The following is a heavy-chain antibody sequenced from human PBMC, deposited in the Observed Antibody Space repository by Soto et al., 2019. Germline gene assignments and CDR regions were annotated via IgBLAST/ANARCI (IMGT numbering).Heavy chain of an antibody. V-gene: IGHV2-5*02. Sequence: QITLKESGPTLVTPTQTLTLTCSFSGFSLTTRPMGVGWIRQPPGKPLEWLAVIYWDDDKRYSPSLRSRLTITKDTSKKQVVLTVTNMDPVDTATYYCAHRLGGYTWNDGYLDYWGQGILFTVSS. CDR2: IYWDDDK. CDR3: AHRLGGYTWNDGYLDY. D-gene: IGHD1-20*01. J-gene: IGHJ4*02. CDR1: GFSLTTRPMG.